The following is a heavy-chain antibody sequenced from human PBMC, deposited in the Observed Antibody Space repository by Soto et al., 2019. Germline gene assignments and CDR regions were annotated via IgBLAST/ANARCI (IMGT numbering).Heavy chain of an antibody. J-gene: IGHJ6*02. CDR2: ISSSSSYI. CDR3: APGGYSGYHLYYYYYGMDV. V-gene: IGHV3-21*01. D-gene: IGHD5-12*01. CDR1: GFTFSSYS. Sequence: EVQLVESGGGLVKPGGSLRLSCAASGFTFSSYSMNWVRQAPGKGLEWVSSISSSSSYIYHADSVKGRFTISRDNDKNSLYVQMKCLRAEDSAVYYCAPGGYSGYHLYYYYYGMDVWGQGTTVTVSS.